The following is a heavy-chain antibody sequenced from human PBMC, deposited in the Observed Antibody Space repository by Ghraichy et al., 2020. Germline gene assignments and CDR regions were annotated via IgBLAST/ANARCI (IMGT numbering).Heavy chain of an antibody. J-gene: IGHJ2*01. Sequence: GGSLRLSCAASGFTFSKYWLHWVRQPPGKGLVWVSRIKSDGTRTTYADSVKGRFTISRDNGKNTLFLQMNSLRAEDTGVYYCAREDYDDDGWYFDLWGRGTLVTVSS. CDR2: IKSDGTRT. V-gene: IGHV3-74*01. D-gene: IGHD4-17*01. CDR3: AREDYDDDGWYFDL. CDR1: GFTFSKYW.